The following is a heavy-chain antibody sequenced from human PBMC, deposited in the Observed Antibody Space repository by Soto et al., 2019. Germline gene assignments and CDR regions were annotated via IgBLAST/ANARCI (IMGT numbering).Heavy chain of an antibody. Sequence: QVQLQESGPGLVKPSQTLSLTCTVSGGSISSGDYYWSWVRQPPGKGLEWIGYIYYSGSTYYNPSLKSRVTLSVDTAKNPFSLKLSSVTAADTAVYYCARDGDYGDLGIWGQGTMVTVSS. V-gene: IGHV4-30-4*01. J-gene: IGHJ3*02. D-gene: IGHD4-17*01. CDR1: GGSISSGDYY. CDR2: IYYSGST. CDR3: ARDGDYGDLGI.